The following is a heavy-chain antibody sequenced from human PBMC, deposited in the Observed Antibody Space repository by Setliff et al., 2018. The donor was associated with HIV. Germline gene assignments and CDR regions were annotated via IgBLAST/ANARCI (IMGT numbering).Heavy chain of an antibody. CDR2: IYSGGST. Sequence: SETLSLTCTVSGGSISSSGYSWGWIRQPPGKGLEWIGSIYSGGSTNYNPSLKSRVTISVDTSKNQFSLRLSSVTAADTAVYYCARLPRQLLKGAAAYFDYWGQGTLVTVSS. CDR1: GGSISSSGYS. V-gene: IGHV4-39*07. CDR3: ARLPRQLLKGAAAYFDY. D-gene: IGHD5-18*01. J-gene: IGHJ4*02.